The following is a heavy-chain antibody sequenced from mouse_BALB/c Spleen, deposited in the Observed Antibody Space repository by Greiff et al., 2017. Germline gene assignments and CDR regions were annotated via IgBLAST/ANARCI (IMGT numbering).Heavy chain of an antibody. V-gene: IGHV5-17*02. J-gene: IGHJ3*01. Sequence: VKLLESGGGLVQPGGSRKLSCAASGFTFSSFGMHWVRQAPEKGLEWVAYISSGSSTIYYADTVKGRFTISRDNPKNTLFLQMTSLRSEDTAMYYCARWDYGNAYWGQGTLVTVSA. D-gene: IGHD1-1*01. CDR3: ARWDYGNAY. CDR2: ISSGSSTI. CDR1: GFTFSSFG.